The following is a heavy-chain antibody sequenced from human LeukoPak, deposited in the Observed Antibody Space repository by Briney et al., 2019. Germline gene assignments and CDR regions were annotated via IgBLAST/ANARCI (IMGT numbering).Heavy chain of an antibody. V-gene: IGHV4-39*01. J-gene: IGHJ4*02. CDR2: MYYSGST. Sequence: SQTLSLTCTVSGGSISSNNNYWGWIRQPPGKGLEWIGTMYYSGSTYYNPSLKSRVTISVDTSKNQFSLNLSSVTAADTAVYYCARQPPPFGISGYYLDYWGQGTLVTVSS. CDR1: GGSISSNNNY. CDR3: ARQPPPFGISGYYLDY. D-gene: IGHD5-12*01.